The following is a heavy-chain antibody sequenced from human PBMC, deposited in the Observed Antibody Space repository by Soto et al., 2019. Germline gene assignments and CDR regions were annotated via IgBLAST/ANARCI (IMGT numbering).Heavy chain of an antibody. V-gene: IGHV5-51*01. J-gene: IGHJ6*02. D-gene: IGHD6-6*01. CDR1: GYSFTSYW. Sequence: GESLKISCKGSGYSFTSYWIGWVRQMPGKGLEWMGIIYPGDSDTRYSPSFQGQVTISADKSISTAYLQWSSLKASDTAMYYCATSESSSAGYYYYYGMDVWGQGTTVTLSS. CDR2: IYPGDSDT. CDR3: ATSESSSAGYYYYYGMDV.